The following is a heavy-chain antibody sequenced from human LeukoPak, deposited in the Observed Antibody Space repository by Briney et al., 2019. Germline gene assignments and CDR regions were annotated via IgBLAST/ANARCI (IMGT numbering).Heavy chain of an antibody. D-gene: IGHD3-22*01. J-gene: IGHJ4*02. Sequence: ASVKVSCKASGYTFTGYYMHWVRQAPGQGLEWMGRINPNSGGTNYAQKFQGRVTMTRDTSISTAYMELSRLRSDDTAVDYCASHYYDSSGQHDDWGQGTLVTVSS. V-gene: IGHV1-2*06. CDR2: INPNSGGT. CDR3: ASHYYDSSGQHDD. CDR1: GYTFTGYY.